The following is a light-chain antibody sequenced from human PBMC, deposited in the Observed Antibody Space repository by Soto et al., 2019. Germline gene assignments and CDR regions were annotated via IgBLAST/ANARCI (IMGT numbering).Light chain of an antibody. CDR1: SSNIGNNY. V-gene: IGLV1-51*01. Sequence: QSVLTQPPSVSAAPGQKVTISCSGSSSNIGNNYVSWYQQLPGAAPKLLIDDNDKRPSGIPDRFSGSKSGTSATLGITGLQTGYEADYFVGTWDSSLSVVVFGGGTQLTVL. CDR2: DND. J-gene: IGLJ2*01. CDR3: GTWDSSLSVVV.